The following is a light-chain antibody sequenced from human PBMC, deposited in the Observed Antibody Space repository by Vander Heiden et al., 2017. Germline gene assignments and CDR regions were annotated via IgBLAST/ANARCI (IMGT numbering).Light chain of an antibody. CDR1: QSISVW. CDR2: KAS. Sequence: DIQMTQSPSTLSASVGDRVTITCRASQSISVWLAWYQQKPGKAPILLIYKASTLESGVPSRFSGSGSGTEFTLTISSLQPDDFATYHCQQYDSSPWTFGQGTKVEVK. J-gene: IGKJ1*01. CDR3: QQYDSSPWT. V-gene: IGKV1-5*03.